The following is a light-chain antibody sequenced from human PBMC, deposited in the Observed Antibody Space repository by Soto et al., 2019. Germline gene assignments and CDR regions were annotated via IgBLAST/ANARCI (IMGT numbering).Light chain of an antibody. Sequence: QSALTQPRSLSGSPGQSVTISCTGTSSDVGGYNYVSWYQHHPGKAPKLMIYAVGQRPSGVPDRFSGSKSGNTASLTISGLQAEDEADYYCCSYAGFYSVVFGGGTKLTVL. V-gene: IGLV2-11*01. CDR2: AVG. CDR1: SSDVGGYNY. CDR3: CSYAGFYSVV. J-gene: IGLJ2*01.